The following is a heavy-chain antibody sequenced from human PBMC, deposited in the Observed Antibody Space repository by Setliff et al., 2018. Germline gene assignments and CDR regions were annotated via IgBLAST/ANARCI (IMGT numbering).Heavy chain of an antibody. Sequence: PSETLSLTCIISGGFTSSFYWSWIRQAPGKGLEWIGYVDHSGSTNFSPSLKSRGTISVDTSKTQVSLTLTSVTAADTAVYYCARDYQGGWFDPWGPGTLVTVSS. V-gene: IGHV4-59*01. J-gene: IGHJ5*02. CDR3: ARDYQGGWFDP. CDR2: VDHSGST. CDR1: GGFTSSFY. D-gene: IGHD3-16*01.